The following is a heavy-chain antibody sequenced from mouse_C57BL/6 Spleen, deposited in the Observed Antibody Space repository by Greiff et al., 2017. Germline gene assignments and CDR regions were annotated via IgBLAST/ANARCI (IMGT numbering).Heavy chain of an antibody. CDR2: INPNNGGT. CDR1: GYTFTDYN. J-gene: IGHJ1*03. CDR3: ARITTVVAPRYFDV. D-gene: IGHD1-1*01. V-gene: IGHV1-18*01. Sequence: VQLQQSGPELVKPGASVKIPCKASGYTFTDYNMDWVKQSHGKSLEWIGDINPNNGGTIYNQKFKGKATLTVDKSSSTAYMELRSLTSEDTAVYYCARITTVVAPRYFDVWGTGTTVTVSS.